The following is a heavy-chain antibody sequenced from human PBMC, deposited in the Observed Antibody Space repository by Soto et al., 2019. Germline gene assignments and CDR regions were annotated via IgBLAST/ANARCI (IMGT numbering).Heavy chain of an antibody. V-gene: IGHV3-48*01. CDR3: TRDPFGSGNNYNWAYYYYGMDV. CDR2: INTNGQTI. D-gene: IGHD3-10*01. Sequence: PVGSLRLSCAASGFTFSTYSMNWVRQAPGKGLEWVAYINTNGQTIYYADSVKGRFTISRDNGRKSLYLQMNRLRPDDSAVYYCTRDPFGSGNNYNWAYYYYGMDVWGQGTTVTVSS. CDR1: GFTFSTYS. J-gene: IGHJ6*02.